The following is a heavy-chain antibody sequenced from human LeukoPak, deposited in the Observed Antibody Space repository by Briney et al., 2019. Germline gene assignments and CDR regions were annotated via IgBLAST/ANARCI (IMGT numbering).Heavy chain of an antibody. CDR2: TSYDGSNK. D-gene: IGHD3-22*01. CDR1: GFTFSSYA. Sequence: PGGSLRLSCAASGFTFSSYAMHWVRQAPGKGLEWVAVTSYDGSNKYYADSVKGRFTISRDNSKNTLYLQMNSLRAEDTAVYYCASDYYDSSGYGPIDYWGQGTLVTVSS. CDR3: ASDYYDSSGYGPIDY. J-gene: IGHJ4*02. V-gene: IGHV3-30*04.